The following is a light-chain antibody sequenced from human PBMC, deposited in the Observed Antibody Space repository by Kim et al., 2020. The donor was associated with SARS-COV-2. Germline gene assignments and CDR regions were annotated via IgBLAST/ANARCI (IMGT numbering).Light chain of an antibody. V-gene: IGLV4-69*01. CDR3: QTWATGIQV. CDR2: VNSDGRH. J-gene: IGLJ3*02. CDR1: NGHSTYA. Sequence: QPVLTQSPSASASLGAAVKLTCTLSNGHSTYAIGWHQKRPGTGPQFLMRVNSDGRHTRGAGIPDRFSGSSSGTERYLTISSLQPDDEADYYCQTWATGIQVFGGGTQLTVL.